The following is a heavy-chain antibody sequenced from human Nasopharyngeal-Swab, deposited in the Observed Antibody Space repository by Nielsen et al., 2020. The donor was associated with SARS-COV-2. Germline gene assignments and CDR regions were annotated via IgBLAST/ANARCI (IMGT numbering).Heavy chain of an antibody. D-gene: IGHD5-12*01. CDR1: GFTFGNYA. CDR2: ISVTGGGK. Sequence: GGSLRLSCAASGFTFGNYAMNWFRQTPGKGLEWVSAISVTGGGKYYADSVKGRFTISRDNTQNTLYLQMNSLRAEDTAVYYCARDTSVDIVLLYYGMDVWGQGTTVTVSS. V-gene: IGHV3-23*01. CDR3: ARDTSVDIVLLYYGMDV. J-gene: IGHJ6*02.